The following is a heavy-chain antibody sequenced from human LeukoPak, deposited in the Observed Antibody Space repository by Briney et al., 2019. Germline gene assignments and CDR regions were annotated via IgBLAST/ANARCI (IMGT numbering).Heavy chain of an antibody. D-gene: IGHD4-23*01. Sequence: GGSLRLSCAASRFTFTSYAMSWVRQAPGKGLEWVSAMSGNGGSRYYTDSVKGRFTISRDNAKNSLYLQMNSLRAEDTAVYYCARDREVVTPGLDYWGQGTLVTVSS. J-gene: IGHJ4*02. CDR1: RFTFTSYA. CDR3: ARDREVVTPGLDY. V-gene: IGHV3-23*01. CDR2: MSGNGGSR.